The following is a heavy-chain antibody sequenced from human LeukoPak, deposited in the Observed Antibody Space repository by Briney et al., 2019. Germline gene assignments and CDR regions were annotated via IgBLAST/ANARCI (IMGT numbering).Heavy chain of an antibody. D-gene: IGHD2-21*02. CDR1: GGTFISYA. V-gene: IGHV1-69*05. CDR2: IIPIFGTA. Sequence: SVKVSCKASGGTFISYAISWVRQAPGQGLEWMGRIIPIFGTANYAQKFQGRVTITTDESTSTAYMELSSLRSEDTAVYYCARDRAVTAIIGNHYFDYWGQGTLVTVSS. CDR3: ARDRAVTAIIGNHYFDY. J-gene: IGHJ4*02.